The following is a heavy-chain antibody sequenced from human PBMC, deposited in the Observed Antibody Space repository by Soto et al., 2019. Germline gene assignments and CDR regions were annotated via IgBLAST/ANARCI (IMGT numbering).Heavy chain of an antibody. Sequence: EVQLLESGGGLVQPGGSLRLSCAASQFTFSYYAMGWVRQAPGKGLEWVSLISGAGGSTNYADSVKGRFAISRDNSENPLYSQMNQPGAGEKGRFFCAKRPPPFRFWGRGTLVNCSS. V-gene: IGHV3-23*01. D-gene: IGHD3-16*01. CDR3: AKRPPPFRF. J-gene: IGHJ2*01. CDR2: ISGAGGST. CDR1: QFTFSYYA.